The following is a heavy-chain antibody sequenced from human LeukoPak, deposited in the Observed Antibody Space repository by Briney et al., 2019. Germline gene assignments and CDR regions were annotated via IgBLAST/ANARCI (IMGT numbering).Heavy chain of an antibody. CDR3: AREGGYCSSTSCYSSEAYGMDV. Sequence: PGGSLRLSCAASGFTFSSYAMHWVRQAPGKGLEWVAVISYDGSNKYYADSVKGRFTISRDNSKNTLYLRMNSLRAEDTAVYYCAREGGYCSSTSCYSSEAYGMDVWGQGTTVTVSS. J-gene: IGHJ6*02. CDR2: ISYDGSNK. D-gene: IGHD2-2*01. CDR1: GFTFSSYA. V-gene: IGHV3-30-3*01.